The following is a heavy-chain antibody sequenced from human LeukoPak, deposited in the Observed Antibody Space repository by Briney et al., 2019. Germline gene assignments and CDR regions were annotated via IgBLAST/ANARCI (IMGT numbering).Heavy chain of an antibody. CDR3: ARGTYSSSAMFDY. Sequence: ASVKVSCKASGGTFSSYAISWVRQAPGQGLEWVGGIIPIFGTANYAQKFQGRVTITTDESTSTAYMELSSLRSEDTAVYYCARGTYSSSAMFDYWGQGTLVTVSS. D-gene: IGHD6-6*01. V-gene: IGHV1-69*05. CDR2: IIPIFGTA. J-gene: IGHJ4*02. CDR1: GGTFSSYA.